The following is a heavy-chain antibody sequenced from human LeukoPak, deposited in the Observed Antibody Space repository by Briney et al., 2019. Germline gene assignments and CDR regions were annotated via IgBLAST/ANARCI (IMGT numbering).Heavy chain of an antibody. J-gene: IGHJ4*02. CDR3: ARYCSGVNCFSFDY. Sequence: ETLSLTCTVSGGSISSGGYYWSWIRQHPGKGLEWIGYIYYSGSTNYNPSLKSRVTISVDTSKNQFSLKLSSVTAADTAVYYCARYCSGVNCFSFDYWGQGALVTVSS. V-gene: IGHV4-61*08. D-gene: IGHD2-15*01. CDR1: GGSISSGGYY. CDR2: IYYSGST.